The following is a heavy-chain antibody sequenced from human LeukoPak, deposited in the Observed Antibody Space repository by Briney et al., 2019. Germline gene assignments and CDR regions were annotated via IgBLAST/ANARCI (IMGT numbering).Heavy chain of an antibody. CDR1: GFSFSSYG. D-gene: IGHD5-12*01. Sequence: GGSLRLSCAASGFSFSSYGIHWVRQAPGKGLEWVAVVSNDGSDKNYADSVKGRFTISRDNSKNALYLQLNSLRAEDTAIYYCAKDQAWLRFDYWGQGTLVTVSS. CDR2: VSNDGSDK. J-gene: IGHJ4*02. V-gene: IGHV3-30*18. CDR3: AKDQAWLRFDY.